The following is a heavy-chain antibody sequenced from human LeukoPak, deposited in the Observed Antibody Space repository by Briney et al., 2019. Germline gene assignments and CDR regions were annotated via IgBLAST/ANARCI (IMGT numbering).Heavy chain of an antibody. D-gene: IGHD3-3*01. CDR1: GGSISSDGYY. CDR3: ARGPNDFLTIFGVVSSNWFDP. J-gene: IGHJ5*02. CDR2: IYYSGST. Sequence: PSETLSLTCTVSGGSISSDGYYWSWIRQHPGKGLEWIGYIYYSGSTYYNPSLKSRVTISVDTSKNQFSLKLSSVTAADTAVYYCARGPNDFLTIFGVVSSNWFDPWGQGTLVTVSS. V-gene: IGHV4-31*03.